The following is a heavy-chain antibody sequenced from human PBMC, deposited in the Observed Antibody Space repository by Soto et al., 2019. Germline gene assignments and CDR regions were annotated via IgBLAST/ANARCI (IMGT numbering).Heavy chain of an antibody. CDR2: IIPIFGTA. V-gene: IGHV1-69*12. CDR1: GGTFSSYA. D-gene: IGHD1-26*01. J-gene: IGHJ6*02. Sequence: QVQLVQSGAEVKKPGSSVKVSCKASGGTFSSYAISWVRQAPGQGLEWMGGIIPIFGTANYAQKCQGRVTITADESTSTAYRELSSLRSEDTAVYYCARHPVSGSYAYYYGMDVWGQGTTVTVSS. CDR3: ARHPVSGSYAYYYGMDV.